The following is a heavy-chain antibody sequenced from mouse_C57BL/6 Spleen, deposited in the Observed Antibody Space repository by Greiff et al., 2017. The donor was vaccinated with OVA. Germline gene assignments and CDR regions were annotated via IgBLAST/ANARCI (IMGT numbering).Heavy chain of an antibody. CDR1: GYTFTSYW. D-gene: IGHD2-1*01. CDR2: INPSNGGT. Sequence: VQLQQPGPELVKPGASVKLSCKASGYTFTSYWMHWVKQRPGQGLEWIGNINPSNGGTNYNEKFKSKATLTVDKSSSTAYMQLSSLTSEDSAVYYCARHYGNSFNWYFDVWGTGTTVTVSS. V-gene: IGHV1-53*01. J-gene: IGHJ1*03. CDR3: ARHYGNSFNWYFDV.